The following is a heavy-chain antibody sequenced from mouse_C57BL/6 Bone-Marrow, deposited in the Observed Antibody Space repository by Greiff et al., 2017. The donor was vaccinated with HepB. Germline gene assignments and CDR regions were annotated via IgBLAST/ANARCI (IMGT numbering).Heavy chain of an antibody. V-gene: IGHV3-8*01. J-gene: IGHJ2*01. CDR3: ARSNYYGSSYFDY. Sequence: VQLKESGPGLAKPSQTLSLTCSVTGYSITSDYWNWVRKFPGNKLEYMGYISYSGSTYYNPSLKSRISITRDTSKNQYYLQLNSVTTEDTATYYSARSNYYGSSYFDYWGQGTTLTVSS. CDR2: ISYSGST. D-gene: IGHD1-1*01. CDR1: GYSITSDY.